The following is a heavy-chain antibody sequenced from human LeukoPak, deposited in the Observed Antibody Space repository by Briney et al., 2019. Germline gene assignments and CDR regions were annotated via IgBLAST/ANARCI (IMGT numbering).Heavy chain of an antibody. CDR2: ISSSNTYI. V-gene: IGHV3-21*01. CDR3: ARGPSGRIDY. CDR1: GSTFSSYT. D-gene: IGHD2-15*01. Sequence: PGGSLRLSCAGSGSTFSSYTMNWVRQAPGKGLEWVSSISSSNTYIYYADSVKGRFTISRDNAKNSLFLQMNSLRAEDTAVYYCARGPSGRIDYWGLGTLVNVSS. J-gene: IGHJ4*02.